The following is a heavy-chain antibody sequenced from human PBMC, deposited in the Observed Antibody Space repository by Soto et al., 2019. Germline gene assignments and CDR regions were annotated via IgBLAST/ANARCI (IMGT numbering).Heavy chain of an antibody. V-gene: IGHV3-33*05. CDR1: GFTFRSYV. CDR2: TSYDGSNN. Sequence: QVQLVESGGGVVQPGTSLRLSCVGAGFTFRSYVIHWVRQAPGKGLEWVALTSYDGSNNFYGDSVKGRFTISRQNSRNTVELQMDSRRFEDTALYYCAPWGMTGELEDWGQGTLVSVSS. J-gene: IGHJ4*02. D-gene: IGHD3-16*01. CDR3: APWGMTGELED.